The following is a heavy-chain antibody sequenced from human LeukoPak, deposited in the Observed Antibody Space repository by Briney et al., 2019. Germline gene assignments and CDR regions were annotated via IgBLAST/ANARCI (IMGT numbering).Heavy chain of an antibody. V-gene: IGHV1-18*01. Sequence: ASVKVSCRASGYSFTTYGISWVRQAPGQGLEWMGWISANNNNTDNVQKLQGRVTMTTDTSTSTAYMELRSLRSDDTAVYYCARALYHTFDYWGQGTLVTVSS. CDR2: ISANNNNT. CDR3: ARALYHTFDY. CDR1: GYSFTTYG. J-gene: IGHJ4*02. D-gene: IGHD2-2*01.